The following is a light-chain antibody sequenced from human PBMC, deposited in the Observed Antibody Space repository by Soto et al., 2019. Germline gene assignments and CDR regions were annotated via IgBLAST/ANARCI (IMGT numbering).Light chain of an antibody. CDR3: HQYNSWPRGT. V-gene: IGKV3-15*01. CDR2: GAS. Sequence: EVVLTQSPATLSLSPGERATLSCRASETVRTFVDWYQQKPGQPPRLLLYGASTRATGIPVRFRGSGSGTEFTLTISSLQSEDSAVYYCHQYNSWPRGTFGPGTKVEIK. CDR1: ETVRTF. J-gene: IGKJ3*01.